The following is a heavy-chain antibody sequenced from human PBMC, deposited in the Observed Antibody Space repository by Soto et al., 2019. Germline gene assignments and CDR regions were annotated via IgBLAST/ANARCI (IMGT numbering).Heavy chain of an antibody. J-gene: IGHJ4*02. V-gene: IGHV4-31*03. CDR3: ARRGLDDYGDYGFDY. CDR1: GGSISSGGYY. Sequence: PSETLSLTCTVSGGSISSGGYYWSWIRQHPGKGLEWIGYIYYSGSTYYNPSLKSRVTISVDTSKNQFSLKLSSVTAADTAVYYCARRGLDDYGDYGFDYWGQGILVTVSS. D-gene: IGHD4-17*01. CDR2: IYYSGST.